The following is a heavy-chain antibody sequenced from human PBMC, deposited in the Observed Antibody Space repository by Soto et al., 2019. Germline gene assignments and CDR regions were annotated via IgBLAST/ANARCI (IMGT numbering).Heavy chain of an antibody. CDR1: GGTFSSYA. J-gene: IGHJ6*02. Sequence: SVTVSCKASGGTFSSYAISWVRQAPGQGLEWMGGIIPIFGTANYAQKFQGRVTITADESTSTAYMELSSLRSEDTAVYYCASAQGIAVAGLHYYYYYGMDVWGQGTTVTVSS. CDR3: ASAQGIAVAGLHYYYYYGMDV. V-gene: IGHV1-69*13. CDR2: IIPIFGTA. D-gene: IGHD6-19*01.